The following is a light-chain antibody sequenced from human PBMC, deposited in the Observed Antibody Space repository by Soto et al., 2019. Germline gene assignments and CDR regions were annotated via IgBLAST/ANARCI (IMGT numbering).Light chain of an antibody. V-gene: IGLV2-23*02. CDR2: EVN. Sequence: QSVLTQPASVSGSPGQSLTISCPGTSSDVGTYTLVSWYQQHPGKAPKLVIYEVNKRPAGVSKRFSGSKSGDTASLTISGLQAEDEADYYCSSYAGAITFYVLGTGTKVTV. CDR1: SSDVGTYTL. CDR3: SSYAGAITFYV. J-gene: IGLJ1*01.